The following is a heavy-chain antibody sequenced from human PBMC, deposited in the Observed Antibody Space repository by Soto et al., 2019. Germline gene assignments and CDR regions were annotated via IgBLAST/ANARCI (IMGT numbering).Heavy chain of an antibody. Sequence: QVQLVQSGAEVKKPGSSVKVSCKASGGTFSSYTISWVRQAPGQGLEWMGRIIPILGIANYAQKFQGRVTITADKSTSTAYMELRSLRSEDTAVYYCARSVATTVASLNYWGQGTLVTVSS. J-gene: IGHJ4*02. V-gene: IGHV1-69*02. D-gene: IGHD4-17*01. CDR3: ARSVATTVASLNY. CDR1: GGTFSSYT. CDR2: IIPILGIA.